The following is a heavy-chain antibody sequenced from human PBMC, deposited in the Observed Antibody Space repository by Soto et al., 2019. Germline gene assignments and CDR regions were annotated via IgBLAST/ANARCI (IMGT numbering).Heavy chain of an antibody. J-gene: IGHJ3*02. D-gene: IGHD6-19*01. CDR2: IVPILGIG. Sequence: QVQLVQSGAEVKKPGSSVKVSCKASGGTFSSYTFSWVRQAPGQGLEWMGRIVPILGIGNYAQKFQGSVTITADKSTSTAYMELRSLRSEDTAVYYCARERAVAGKTSDVFDIWGQGTMVTVSS. CDR1: GGTFSSYT. V-gene: IGHV1-69*02. CDR3: ARERAVAGKTSDVFDI.